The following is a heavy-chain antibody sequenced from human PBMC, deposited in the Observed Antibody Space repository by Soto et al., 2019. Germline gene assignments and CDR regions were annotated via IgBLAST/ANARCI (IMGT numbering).Heavy chain of an antibody. V-gene: IGHV5-51*01. CDR3: ARQDYSNYRGGMDV. D-gene: IGHD2-2*01. Sequence: PGESLKISCNGSGYSFTSYWIGWVRQMPWKGLEWMGIIYPGDSDTRYRPSFQGQVTISVDKSISTAYLQWSSLKASDTATYYCARQDYSNYRGGMDVWGQGTTVTVSS. CDR1: GYSFTSYW. J-gene: IGHJ6*02. CDR2: IYPGDSDT.